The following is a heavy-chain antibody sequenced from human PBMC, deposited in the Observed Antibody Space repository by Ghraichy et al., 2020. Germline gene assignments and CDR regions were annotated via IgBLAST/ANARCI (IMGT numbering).Heavy chain of an antibody. V-gene: IGHV4-39*01. CDR1: GDSINTESYY. CDR2: ILYTGGA. CDR3: ARKDRNDYFDF. J-gene: IGHJ4*02. Sequence: SETLSLTCTVSGDSINTESYYWAWIRRPPGKGLEWITSILYTGGAYYRPSLKSRVTISVDTSKNQFSLKLSSVTAADTVVYYCARKDRNDYFDFWGQGTLVTVSS.